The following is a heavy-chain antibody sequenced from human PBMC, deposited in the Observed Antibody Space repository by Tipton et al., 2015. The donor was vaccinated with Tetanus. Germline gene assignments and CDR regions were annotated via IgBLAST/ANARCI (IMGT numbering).Heavy chain of an antibody. Sequence: SLRLSCAASGFTFSSYPMSWVRQAPGKGLEWVSTIGVSGHTYYADSLKGRFTISRDNAKNSLYLQMISLRAEDTAVYSCARGMAEASNCGGDCYSDYWGQGTLVTVSS. D-gene: IGHD2-21*02. CDR2: IGVSGHT. J-gene: IGHJ4*02. CDR3: ARGMAEASNCGGDCYSDY. V-gene: IGHV3-23*01. CDR1: GFTFSSYP.